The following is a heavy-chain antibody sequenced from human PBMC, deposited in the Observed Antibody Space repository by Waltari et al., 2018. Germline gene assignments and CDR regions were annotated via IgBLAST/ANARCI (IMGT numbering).Heavy chain of an antibody. Sequence: QLQLQQSGPGLVKPSQTLSLACSLSGDSIIGRYYWNWVRQPAGEGLEWLGYIYSSGSTKYNPSLQSRATISIVNKTQFALKLAAVTAADTAVYYCARSDVVVAPARNNYYFPMEVWGQGTTVTVSS. CDR3: ARSDVVVAPARNNYYFPMEV. D-gene: IGHD2-21*01. V-gene: IGHV4-61*09. CDR1: GDSIIGRYY. J-gene: IGHJ6*03. CDR2: IYSSGST.